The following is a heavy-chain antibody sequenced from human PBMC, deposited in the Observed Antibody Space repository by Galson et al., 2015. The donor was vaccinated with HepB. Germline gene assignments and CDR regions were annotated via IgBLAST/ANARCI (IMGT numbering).Heavy chain of an antibody. D-gene: IGHD2-2*01. CDR2: IIPIFGTA. J-gene: IGHJ6*03. CDR1: GGTFSSYA. Sequence: SVKVSCKASGGTFSSYAISWVRQAPGQGLEWMGGIIPIFGTANYAQKFQGRVTITADESTSTAYMELSSLRSEDTAVYYCAVGVVLYCSSTSCYDYYYYMDVWGKGTTVTVSS. CDR3: AVGVVLYCSSTSCYDYYYYMDV. V-gene: IGHV1-69*13.